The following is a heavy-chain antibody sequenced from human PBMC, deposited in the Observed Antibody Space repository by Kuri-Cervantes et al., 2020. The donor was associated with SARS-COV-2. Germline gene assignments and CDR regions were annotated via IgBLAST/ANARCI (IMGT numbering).Heavy chain of an antibody. Sequence: GESLKILCEVSGFLFSASAIHWVRQAPGKGLEWVGRVRRKAYNYATAYAASVKGRFTISRDDSKNMAYLQMNSLKTEDAAVYFCTRSDFWSGIYFDYWGQGTLVTVSS. D-gene: IGHD3-3*01. CDR2: VRRKAYNYAT. V-gene: IGHV3-73*01. CDR1: GFLFSASA. J-gene: IGHJ4*02. CDR3: TRSDFWSGIYFDY.